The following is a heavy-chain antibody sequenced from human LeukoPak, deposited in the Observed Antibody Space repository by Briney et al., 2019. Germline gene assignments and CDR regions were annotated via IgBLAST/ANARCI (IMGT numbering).Heavy chain of an antibody. Sequence: PGGSLRLSCAASGFTVSTNYMSWVRQAPGKGLEWVSLIYSGGSTYHADSVKGRFTISRDNAKNSLYLQMNSLRAEDTAVYYCARSHDSSGYYFVDYYYMDVWGKGTTVTVSS. CDR2: IYSGGST. CDR3: ARSHDSSGYYFVDYYYMDV. J-gene: IGHJ6*03. V-gene: IGHV3-66*01. CDR1: GFTVSTNY. D-gene: IGHD3-22*01.